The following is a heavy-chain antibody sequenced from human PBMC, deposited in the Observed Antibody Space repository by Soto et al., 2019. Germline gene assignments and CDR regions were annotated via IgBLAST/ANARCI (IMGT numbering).Heavy chain of an antibody. D-gene: IGHD4-17*01. J-gene: IGHJ4*02. CDR2: IPGSGAGT. Sequence: SSYAMTWVRQAPGKGLEYFSAIPGSGAGTYYADSVKGRCTISRDNSKNTLYLQLSSLRAEDTAIYFCAKDPNGDYVGAFDSWGKVSLVTVSS. V-gene: IGHV3-23*01. CDR3: AKDPNGDYVGAFDS. CDR1: SSYA.